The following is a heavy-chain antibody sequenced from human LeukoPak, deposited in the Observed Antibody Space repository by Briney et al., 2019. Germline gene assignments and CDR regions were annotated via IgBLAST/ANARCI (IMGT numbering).Heavy chain of an antibody. CDR2: MYYSGIT. CDR3: ARVRYCSSTSCS. CDR1: GDSISGFY. Sequence: SETLSLTCTVSGDSISGFYWNWIRQPPGKGLEWIGYMYYSGITNYNPSLKSRVTISVDKSKNQFSLKLSSVTAADTAVYYCARVRYCSSTSCSWGQGTLVTVSS. J-gene: IGHJ4*02. D-gene: IGHD2-2*01. V-gene: IGHV4-59*12.